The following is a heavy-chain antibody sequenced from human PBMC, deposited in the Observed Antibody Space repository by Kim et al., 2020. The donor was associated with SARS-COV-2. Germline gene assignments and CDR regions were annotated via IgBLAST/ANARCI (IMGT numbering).Heavy chain of an antibody. CDR1: GFKVDDFG. J-gene: IGHJ4*02. D-gene: IGHD4-17*01. V-gene: IGHV3-20*04. CDR3: ARGHYGEKLFDY. Sequence: GGSLRLSCAASGFKVDDFGMSWVRQVPGKGLEWVSGIYKDSNDRHYGDSVKGRFTISSDNTNIFVYLQMNSLRVEDTALYYCARGHYGEKLFDYLVLGTL. CDR2: IYKDSNDR.